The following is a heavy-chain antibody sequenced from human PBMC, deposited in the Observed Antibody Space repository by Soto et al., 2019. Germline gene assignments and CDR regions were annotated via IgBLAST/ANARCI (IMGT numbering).Heavy chain of an antibody. Sequence: QVQLVESGGGVVQPGRSLRLSCEASGFTFSTYGMHWVRQAPGKGLEWVAVIWYDGSNKYYADSLKGRFTISRDNSKSTLYLQMNSLRAEDTAVYYCARSGDYDYYYAMDVWGQGTTVTVSS. CDR3: ARSGDYDYYYAMDV. CDR2: IWYDGSNK. CDR1: GFTFSTYG. V-gene: IGHV3-33*01. D-gene: IGHD4-17*01. J-gene: IGHJ6*02.